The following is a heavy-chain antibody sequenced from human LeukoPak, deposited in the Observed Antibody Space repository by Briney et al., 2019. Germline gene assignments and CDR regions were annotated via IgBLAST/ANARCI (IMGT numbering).Heavy chain of an antibody. CDR3: ARVRDSGYDCGPVYFDY. CDR1: GGTFSSYA. CDR2: IIPIFGTA. Sequence: SVRVSCKASGGTFSSYAISWVRQAPGQGLEWMGRIIPIFGTANYAQKFQDRVTITTDESTSTAYMELSSLRSEDTAVYYCARVRDSGYDCGPVYFDYWGQGTLVTVSS. J-gene: IGHJ4*02. V-gene: IGHV1-69*05. D-gene: IGHD5-12*01.